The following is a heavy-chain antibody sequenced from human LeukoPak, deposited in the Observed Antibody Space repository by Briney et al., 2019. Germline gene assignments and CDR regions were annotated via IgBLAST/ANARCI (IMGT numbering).Heavy chain of an antibody. J-gene: IGHJ5*02. CDR1: GGSISSYY. V-gene: IGHV4-4*07. Sequence: SETLSLTCTVSGGSISSYYWSWIRQPAGKGLEWIGRIYTSGSTNYNPSLKRRVTMSVDTSKNQFSLKLSSVTAADTAVYYCARDLYYYGSGSYIWFDPWGQGTLVTVSS. CDR2: IYTSGST. CDR3: ARDLYYYGSGSYIWFDP. D-gene: IGHD3-10*01.